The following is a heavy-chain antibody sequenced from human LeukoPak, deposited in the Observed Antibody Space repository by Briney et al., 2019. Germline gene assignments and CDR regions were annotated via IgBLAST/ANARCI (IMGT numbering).Heavy chain of an antibody. D-gene: IGHD2-15*01. CDR2: INPNSGNT. Sequence: ASVKVSCKASGYTFTGYYMHWVRQAPGQGLEWMGRINPNSGNTNYAQKFQGRVTMTTDTSTSTAYLELRRLRSDDTAIYYCAREFCSGGGCYYYGMDVWGQGTTVTVS. J-gene: IGHJ6*02. CDR1: GYTFTGYY. V-gene: IGHV1-2*06. CDR3: AREFCSGGGCYYYGMDV.